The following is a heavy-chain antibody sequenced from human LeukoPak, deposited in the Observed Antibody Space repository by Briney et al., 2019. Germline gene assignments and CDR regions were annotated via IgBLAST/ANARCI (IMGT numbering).Heavy chain of an antibody. CDR1: GFSFDDSA. J-gene: IGHJ4*02. Sequence: PGGSLRLSCAASGFSFDDSAMYWVRQAPGKGLEWASLISGDGASAFYADSVKGRFTISRDNSKNSLYLQMNSLRTEDTAFYYCAREGYCSGLDYWGQGSLVTVSS. D-gene: IGHD2-21*01. V-gene: IGHV3-43*02. CDR3: AREGYCSGLDY. CDR2: ISGDGASA.